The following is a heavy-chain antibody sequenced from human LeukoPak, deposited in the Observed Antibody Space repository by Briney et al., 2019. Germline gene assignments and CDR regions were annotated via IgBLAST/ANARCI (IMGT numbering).Heavy chain of an antibody. D-gene: IGHD5/OR15-5a*01. CDR2: TYYRSKWFD. Sequence: SQTLSLTCAISGDSASSDRAAWNWIRQSPSRGLEWLGRTYYRSKWFDEYAVSVKSRITIKPDTSRNQFSLHLNSVTPEDTAVYFCTRTTVYDGSKYYGLDVWGQGTTVTVSS. CDR3: TRTTVYDGSKYYGLDV. J-gene: IGHJ6*02. V-gene: IGHV6-1*01. CDR1: GDSASSDRAA.